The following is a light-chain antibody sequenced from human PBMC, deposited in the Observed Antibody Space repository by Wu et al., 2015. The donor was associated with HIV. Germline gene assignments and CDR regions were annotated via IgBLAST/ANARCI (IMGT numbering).Light chain of an antibody. CDR1: QSVSNY. J-gene: IGKJ4*01. V-gene: IGKV3-11*01. Sequence: EIVLTQSPATLSLSPGERATLSCRASQSVSNYLAWYQQKPGQPPRLLIYDASNRATGIPARFSGSGSGTDFTLTISSLEPEDSAVYYCQQRSNWPPITFGGGTEGGGSN. CDR2: DAS. CDR3: QQRSNWPPIT.